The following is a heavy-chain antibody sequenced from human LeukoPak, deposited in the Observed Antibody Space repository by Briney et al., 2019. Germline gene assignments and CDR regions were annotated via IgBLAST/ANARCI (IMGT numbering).Heavy chain of an antibody. Sequence: PGRSLRFSCAASGFTFSSYGMHWVRQAPGKGLEWVAVISYDGSNKYYADSVKGRFTISRDNSKNTLYLQMNSLRAEDTAVYYCAKDRGYSSGWYDYWGQGTLVTVSS. D-gene: IGHD6-19*01. J-gene: IGHJ4*02. V-gene: IGHV3-30*18. CDR2: ISYDGSNK. CDR3: AKDRGYSSGWYDY. CDR1: GFTFSSYG.